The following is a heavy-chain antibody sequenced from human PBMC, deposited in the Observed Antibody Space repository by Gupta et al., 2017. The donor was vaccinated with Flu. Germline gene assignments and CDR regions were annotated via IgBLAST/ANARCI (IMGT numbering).Heavy chain of an antibody. CDR2: IYYTGNT. D-gene: IGHD6-13*01. J-gene: IGHJ3*01. CDR1: GGSIPDSY. V-gene: IGHV4-59*08. Sequence: QVQLQESGPGLVKPWETLSLTCTVSGGSIPDSYWTWIRRPPGKGLEWIGDIYYTGNTNYNPSLKSRVTISVDTSTNQLSLNLKSVTAADSAVYYCTRPSPAIAATGTPDAFDLWGQGIMVIVSS. CDR3: TRPSPAIAATGTPDAFDL.